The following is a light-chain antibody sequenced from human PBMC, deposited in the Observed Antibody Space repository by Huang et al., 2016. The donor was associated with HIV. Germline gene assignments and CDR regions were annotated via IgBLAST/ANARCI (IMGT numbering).Light chain of an antibody. CDR1: QSGSRSY. CDR2: GAS. J-gene: IGKJ1*01. Sequence: GTLSLSPGERATLSCRASQSGSRSYLAWYQQKPGQAPRLLFYGASSRATGIPDRFSGSGSGTDFTLTISRLEPEDFAVYYCQQYDSSPWTFGQGTKVEIK. CDR3: QQYDSSPWT. V-gene: IGKV3-20*01.